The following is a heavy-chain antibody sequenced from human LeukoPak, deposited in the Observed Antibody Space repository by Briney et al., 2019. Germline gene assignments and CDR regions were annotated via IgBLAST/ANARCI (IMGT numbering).Heavy chain of an antibody. V-gene: IGHV3-23*01. Sequence: GRSLRLSCAPSGFTFSSYAMSGVRHAPRKGLEWVSGISGSGGSTYYADSVKGRFTISRDNSKNTLYLQRNSLRAEDTAVYYCAKKRVAVAGTHYFDYWGQGTLVTVSS. CDR3: AKKRVAVAGTHYFDY. CDR2: ISGSGGST. D-gene: IGHD6-19*01. J-gene: IGHJ4*02. CDR1: GFTFSSYA.